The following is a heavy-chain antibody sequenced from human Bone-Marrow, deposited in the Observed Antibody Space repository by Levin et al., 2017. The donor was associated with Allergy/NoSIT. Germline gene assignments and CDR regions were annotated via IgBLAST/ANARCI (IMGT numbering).Heavy chain of an antibody. V-gene: IGHV3-23*01. Sequence: GGSLRLSCAGSGFIFSNNAMSWVRQAPGKGLEWVAVINESGGTPFYADSVKGRFTISRDNSKNTLYLQMNGLGDEDTAIYYCAKLSSTRGSILMVRGVCDCWGQGTLVTVSS. CDR1: GFIFSNNA. D-gene: IGHD3-10*01. J-gene: IGHJ4*02. CDR2: INESGGTP. CDR3: AKLSSTRGSILMVRGVCDC.